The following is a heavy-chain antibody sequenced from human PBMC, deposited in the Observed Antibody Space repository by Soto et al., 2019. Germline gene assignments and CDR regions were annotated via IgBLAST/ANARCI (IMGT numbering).Heavy chain of an antibody. CDR2: IDPSDSYT. J-gene: IGHJ6*02. V-gene: IGHV5-10-1*01. Sequence: GESLKISCKGSGYSFTSYWISWVRQMPGKGLEWMGRIDPSDSYTNYSPSFQGHVTISADKSISTAYLQWSSLKASDTAMYYCASPDPTLYDSSGYCVMKGDYYYYYGMDVWGQGTTVTVSS. D-gene: IGHD3-22*01. CDR1: GYSFTSYW. CDR3: ASPDPTLYDSSGYCVMKGDYYYYYGMDV.